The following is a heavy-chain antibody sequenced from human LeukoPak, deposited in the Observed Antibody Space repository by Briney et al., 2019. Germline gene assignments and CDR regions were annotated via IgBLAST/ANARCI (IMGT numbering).Heavy chain of an antibody. CDR3: AKGSPGYCSTTNCYYFDY. D-gene: IGHD2-2*01. V-gene: IGHV3-23*01. J-gene: IGHJ4*02. CDR1: GFTFSSYA. CDR2: ISGSGAST. Sequence: GGSLRLSCAASGFTFSSYAMSWVRQAPGKGLEWVSVISGSGASTYSTDSVRGRFTISRDNSKNTLYLQMNSLRVEDTAVYYCAKGSPGYCSTTNCYYFDYWGQGTLVTVSS.